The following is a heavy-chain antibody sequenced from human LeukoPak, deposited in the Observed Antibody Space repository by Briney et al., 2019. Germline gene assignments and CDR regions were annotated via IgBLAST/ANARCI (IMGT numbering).Heavy chain of an antibody. Sequence: GGSLRLSCAASGFTFSSYAMSWVRQAPGKGLEWVSGINWNGGSTGYADSVKGRFTISRDNAKDSLYLQMNSLRAEDTALYYCARYGSIAAAGTLVYWGQGTLVTVSS. V-gene: IGHV3-20*04. CDR1: GFTFSSYA. CDR2: INWNGGST. J-gene: IGHJ4*02. D-gene: IGHD6-13*01. CDR3: ARYGSIAAAGTLVY.